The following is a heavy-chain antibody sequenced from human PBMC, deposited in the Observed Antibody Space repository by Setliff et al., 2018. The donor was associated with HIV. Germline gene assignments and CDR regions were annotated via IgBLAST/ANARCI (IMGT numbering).Heavy chain of an antibody. CDR1: GGPMNDYY. CDR3: VREVVSAVWYFDH. CDR2: ITYSGIS. V-gene: IGHV4-4*07. Sequence: SETLSLTCTLSGGPMNDYYWSWVRQPAGKTLEWLGRITYSGISTYNFSLRSRVTMSIDTSNTQFSLTLNSVTAADTSVYYCVREVVSAVWYFDHGGRGILVTVSS. J-gene: IGHJ2*01.